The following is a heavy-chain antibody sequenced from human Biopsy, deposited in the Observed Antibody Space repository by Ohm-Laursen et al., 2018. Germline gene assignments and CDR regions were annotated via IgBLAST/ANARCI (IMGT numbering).Heavy chain of an antibody. CDR1: GYTFTNYG. J-gene: IGHJ6*02. CDR2: ISPYNGDT. CDR3: AREEDNSGYDYYGMDV. D-gene: IGHD3-22*01. Sequence: GSSVKVSCKASGYTFTNYGISWVRQAPGQGLEWMGWISPYNGDTDYAQKLQGRVTMTTDTSTSTAYMDLRSLRSDDTAVYFCAREEDNSGYDYYGMDVWGQGTTVTVSS. V-gene: IGHV1-18*01.